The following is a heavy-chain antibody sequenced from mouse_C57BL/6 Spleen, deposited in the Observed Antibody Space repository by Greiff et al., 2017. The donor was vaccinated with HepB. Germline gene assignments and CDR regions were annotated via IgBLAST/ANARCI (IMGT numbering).Heavy chain of an antibody. CDR1: GFSFNTYA. D-gene: IGHD1-1*01. CDR2: IRSKSNNYAT. Sequence: EVKLVESGGGLVQPKGSLKLSCAASGFSFNTYAMNWVRQAPGKGLEWVARIRSKSNNYATYYADSVKDRFTISRDDSESMLYLQMNNLKTEDTAMYYCVSYYYGSSYAMDYWGQGTSVTVSS. J-gene: IGHJ4*01. CDR3: VSYYYGSSYAMDY. V-gene: IGHV10-1*01.